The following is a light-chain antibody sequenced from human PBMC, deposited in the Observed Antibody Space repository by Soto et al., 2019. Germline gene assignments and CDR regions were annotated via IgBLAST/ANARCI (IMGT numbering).Light chain of an antibody. CDR2: GNT. CDR3: QSYDSSLSAWV. V-gene: IGLV1-40*01. Sequence: QSVLTQPPSVSGAPGQRVTISCTASSSNIGAGYDVHWYQQLPGTAPKLLIYGNTNRPSGVPDRFSGSKSGTSASLAITGLQAEDEADNYCQSYDSSLSAWVFGGGTQLTVL. J-gene: IGLJ3*02. CDR1: SSNIGAGYD.